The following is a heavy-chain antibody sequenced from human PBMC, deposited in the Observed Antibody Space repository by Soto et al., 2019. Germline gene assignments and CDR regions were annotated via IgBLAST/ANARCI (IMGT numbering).Heavy chain of an antibody. Sequence: PGGSLRLSCAASGFTFSSYGMHWVRQGPGKGLEWVAVISYDGSNKYYADSVKGRFTISRDNAKNSLYLEMNSLRAEDTAVYYCARDMIGDILPTYYKVYYYAMDVWGQGTTVTVSS. CDR2: ISYDGSNK. D-gene: IGHD3-9*01. CDR1: GFTFSSYG. CDR3: ARDMIGDILPTYYKVYYYAMDV. J-gene: IGHJ6*02. V-gene: IGHV3-30*03.